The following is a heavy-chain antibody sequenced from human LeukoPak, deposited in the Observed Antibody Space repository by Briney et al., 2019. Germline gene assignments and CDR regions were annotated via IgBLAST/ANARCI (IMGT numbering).Heavy chain of an antibody. CDR3: ARARYYYGFYYMDV. V-gene: IGHV3-48*03. CDR1: GFTFSSYE. D-gene: IGHD4-17*01. Sequence: GGSLRLSCAASGFTFSSYEMNWVRQAPGKGLEWVSYISSSGSTIYYADSVKGRFTISRDNAKNSLYLQMNSLRAEDTAVYYCARARYYYGFYYMDVWGKGTTVTVSS. CDR2: ISSSGSTI. J-gene: IGHJ6*03.